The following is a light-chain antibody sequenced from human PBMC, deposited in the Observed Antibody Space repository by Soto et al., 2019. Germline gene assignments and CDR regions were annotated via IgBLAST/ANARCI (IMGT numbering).Light chain of an antibody. Sequence: QSLLTQPPSASGSPGQSVTISCNGTISDVGGYNYVAWYQQHPGKAPKLMIYEVNKRPSGVPDRFSGSKSGSTASLTVSGLQAEDEADYYCSSYAGSSTYVFGTGTKVTVL. CDR3: SSYAGSSTYV. CDR2: EVN. CDR1: ISDVGGYNY. V-gene: IGLV2-8*01. J-gene: IGLJ1*01.